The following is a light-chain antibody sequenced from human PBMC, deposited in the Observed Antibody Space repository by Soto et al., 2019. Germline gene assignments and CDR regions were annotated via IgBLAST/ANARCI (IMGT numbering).Light chain of an antibody. V-gene: IGKV3-20*01. Sequence: EMLMTQSPATLSVSPGERVSLSCRASQSFRNNYLAWYQQKPGQAPRLLIYGASNRATGIPDRFSGSGSGTDFTLTISRLEPEDFAVYYCQQYGSSGTFGQGTKVDIK. CDR2: GAS. CDR3: QQYGSSGT. CDR1: QSFRNNY. J-gene: IGKJ1*01.